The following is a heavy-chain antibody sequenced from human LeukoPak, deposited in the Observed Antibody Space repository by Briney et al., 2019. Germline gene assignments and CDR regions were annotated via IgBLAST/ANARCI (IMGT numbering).Heavy chain of an antibody. D-gene: IGHD6-19*01. CDR1: GFTFSSYW. J-gene: IGHJ4*02. CDR3: ARGSRSSGWHYFDY. CDR2: ISGSGGST. Sequence: PGGSLRLSCAASGFTFSSYWMSWVRQAPGEGLEWVSAISGSGGSTYYADSVKGRFTISRDNSKNTLYLQMNSLRAEDTAVYYCARGSRSSGWHYFDYWGQGTLVTVSS. V-gene: IGHV3-23*01.